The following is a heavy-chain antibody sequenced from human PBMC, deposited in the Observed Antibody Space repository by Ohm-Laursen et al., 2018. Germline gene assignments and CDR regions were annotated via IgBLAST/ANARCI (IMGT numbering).Heavy chain of an antibody. CDR1: GFTVNNNY. CDR2: IHSGGNT. V-gene: IGHV3-53*01. J-gene: IGHJ4*02. Sequence: SLRLSCTASGFTVNNNYMSWVRQAPGKGLEWVSVIHSGGNTYYVDSVKGRFTISRDNSKNTLYLQMNSLRDEGTAVYYCATAGPYSGDDYWGQGTLVNVSS. CDR3: ATAGPYSGDDY. D-gene: IGHD6-25*01.